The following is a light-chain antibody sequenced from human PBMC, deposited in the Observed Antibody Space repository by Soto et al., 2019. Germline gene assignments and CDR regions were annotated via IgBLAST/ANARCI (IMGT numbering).Light chain of an antibody. J-gene: IGLJ3*02. V-gene: IGLV2-8*01. CDR2: EVT. Sequence: QSALTQPPSASGSPGKSVTISCTGTSSDVGGYNYVSWYQQYPGRAPKLMIYEVTKRPSGVPDRFSGSKSGNTASLTVSGLQVEDEADYYCSSYAASNNFYFVFGGGTKLTVL. CDR3: SSYAASNNFYFV. CDR1: SSDVGGYNY.